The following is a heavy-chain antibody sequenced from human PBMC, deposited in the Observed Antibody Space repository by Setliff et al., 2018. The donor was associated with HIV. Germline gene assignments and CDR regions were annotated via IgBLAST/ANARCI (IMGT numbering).Heavy chain of an antibody. D-gene: IGHD7-27*01. Sequence: GASVKVSCKASGYTFTSYDINWVRQATGQGLEWMGWMNPNSGNTGYAQKFQGGVTMTRNTSISTAYMELSSLRSEDTAVYYCARRGTGDYYYYYYMDVWGKGTTVTVS. J-gene: IGHJ6*03. CDR2: MNPNSGNT. V-gene: IGHV1-8*01. CDR3: ARRGTGDYYYYYYMDV. CDR1: GYTFTSYD.